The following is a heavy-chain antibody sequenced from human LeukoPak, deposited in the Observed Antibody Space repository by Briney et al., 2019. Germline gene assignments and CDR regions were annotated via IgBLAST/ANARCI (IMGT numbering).Heavy chain of an antibody. V-gene: IGHV4-30-4*08. CDR2: IYHSGST. CDR3: ARAGFPGVLDI. Sequence: PSQTLSLTCTVSGGSISSGDYYWSWIRQPPGKGLEWIGYIYHSGSTYYNPSLKSRVTISVDTSKNQFSLKLSSVTAADTAVYYCARAGFPGVLDIWGQGTMVTVSS. CDR1: GGSISSGDYY. J-gene: IGHJ3*02. D-gene: IGHD1-14*01.